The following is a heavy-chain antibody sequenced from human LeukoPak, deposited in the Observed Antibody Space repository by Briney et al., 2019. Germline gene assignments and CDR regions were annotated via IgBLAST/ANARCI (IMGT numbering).Heavy chain of an antibody. V-gene: IGHV3-23*01. CDR3: AKQGSAVDTAMVS. CDR2: ISGSGGST. D-gene: IGHD5-18*01. CDR1: GFTFSSNA. J-gene: IGHJ4*02. Sequence: GGSLRLSCAASGFTFSSNAMSWVRQAPGKGLEWVSAISGSGGSTYYADSVKGRFTISRDNSKNTLYLQMNSLRAEDTAVYYCAKQGSAVDTAMVSWGQGTLVTVSS.